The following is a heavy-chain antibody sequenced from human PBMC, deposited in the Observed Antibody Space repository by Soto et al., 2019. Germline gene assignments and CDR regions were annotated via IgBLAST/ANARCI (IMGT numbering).Heavy chain of an antibody. CDR2: IYYSGST. CDR1: GGSISSYY. J-gene: IGHJ6*03. Sequence: PSETLSLTCTVSGGSISSYYWSWIRQPPGKGLEWIGYIYYSGSTNYNPSLKSRVTISVDTSKNQFSLKLSSVTAADTAVYYCARGANKIFWDMDVWGKGTTVTVSS. CDR3: ARGANKIFWDMDV. V-gene: IGHV4-59*08. D-gene: IGHD3-9*01.